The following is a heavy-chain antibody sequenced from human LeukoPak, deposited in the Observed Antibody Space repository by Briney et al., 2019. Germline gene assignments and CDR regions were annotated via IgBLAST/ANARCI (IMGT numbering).Heavy chain of an antibody. Sequence: ASVKVSCKASGYTFTSYGISWVRQAPGQGLQWMGWISAYNGNRNYAQNLQGRVTMTRDTSTSTVYMELSSLRSEDTAVYYCARVRSKYYYGSGSSDAFDIWGQGTMVTVSS. CDR2: ISAYNGNR. D-gene: IGHD3-10*01. CDR3: ARVRSKYYYGSGSSDAFDI. V-gene: IGHV1-18*01. J-gene: IGHJ3*02. CDR1: GYTFTSYG.